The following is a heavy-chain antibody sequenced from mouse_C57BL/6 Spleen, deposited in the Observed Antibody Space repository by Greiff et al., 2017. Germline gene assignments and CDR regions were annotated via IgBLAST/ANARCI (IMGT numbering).Heavy chain of an antibody. V-gene: IGHV1-55*01. CDR1: GYTFTSYW. CDR3: ARTTGHRDAMDY. D-gene: IGHD2-14*01. Sequence: QVQLQQPGAELVKPGASVKMSCKASGYTFTSYWITWVKQRPGQGLEWIGDIYPGSGSTNYNEKFKSKATLTVDTSSSTAYMQLSSLTSEDSAVYYGARTTGHRDAMDYWGQGTSVTVSS. J-gene: IGHJ4*01. CDR2: IYPGSGST.